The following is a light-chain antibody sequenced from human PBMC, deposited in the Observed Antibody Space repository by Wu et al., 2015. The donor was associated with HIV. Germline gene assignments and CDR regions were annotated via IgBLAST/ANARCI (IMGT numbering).Light chain of an antibody. CDR1: QGITNY. J-gene: IGKJ4*01. V-gene: IGKV1-27*01. CDR3: QQSYTNPELT. Sequence: EIQMTQSPSSLSASVGDRVTITRRASQGITNYLAWYQQKPGKVPKVLIYAASTLQSGAPSRFSGSGSGTDFTLTISSLQFEDFATYYCQQSYTNPELTFGGGTKVEIK. CDR2: AAS.